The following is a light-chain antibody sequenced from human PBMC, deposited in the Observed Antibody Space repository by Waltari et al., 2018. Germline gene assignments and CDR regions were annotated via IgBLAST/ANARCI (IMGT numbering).Light chain of an antibody. CDR2: EVN. CDR3: CSFAFSSTTSVI. J-gene: IGLJ2*01. V-gene: IGLV2-23*02. Sequence: QSALTQPASVSGSPGQSIAISCTGTSSDVGRYSLVSWYQQHPGKAPKLIIYEVNKRPSGVADRFSGSKSANTASLTISGLQDEDEADYYCCSFAFSSTTSVIFGGGTKLAVL. CDR1: SSDVGRYSL.